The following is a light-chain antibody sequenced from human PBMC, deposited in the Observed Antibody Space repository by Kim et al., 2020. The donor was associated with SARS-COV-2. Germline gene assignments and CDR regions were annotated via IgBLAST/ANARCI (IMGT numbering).Light chain of an antibody. CDR2: RAS. J-gene: IGKJ4*01. Sequence: DIQMTQSPSTLSASVGDRVTITCRASQSLGDRLAWYQQKPAKAPELLIYRASSLESGSPSRFNGSGSGTEFTLTIFNLQPEDFATYYCQQYKYYPLSLGGGTKLEI. CDR3: QQYKYYPLS. V-gene: IGKV1-5*03. CDR1: QSLGDR.